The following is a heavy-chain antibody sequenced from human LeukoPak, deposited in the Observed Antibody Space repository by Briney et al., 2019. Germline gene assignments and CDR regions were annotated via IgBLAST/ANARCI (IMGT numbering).Heavy chain of an antibody. D-gene: IGHD2-2*01. J-gene: IGHJ3*02. Sequence: PSETLSLTCTVSGGSINSYYWNWIRQPPGKGLEWIGYIYYSGNTNYSPSFKSRVTISVDTSKNQFSLKLSSVTAADTAVYYCAREDAQEGANSFDIWGQGTMVTVSS. CDR1: GGSINSYY. V-gene: IGHV4-59*01. CDR3: AREDAQEGANSFDI. CDR2: IYYSGNT.